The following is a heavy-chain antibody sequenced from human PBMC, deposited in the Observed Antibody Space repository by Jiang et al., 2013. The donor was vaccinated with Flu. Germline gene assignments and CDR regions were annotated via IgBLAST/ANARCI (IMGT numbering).Heavy chain of an antibody. CDR2: VFYNGNT. CDR1: GGSISRSRYY. CDR3: ARASYYHDSGTYKAFDI. Sequence: GPGLVKPSETLSLSCNVSGGSISRSRYYWGWIRQPPGKGLEWVGNVFYNGNTYYKPSLEGQVTMSVDTSRNQFSLKLTSVTAADTAVYYCARASYYHDSGTYKAFDIWGQGTVVTVSS. D-gene: IGHD3-10*01. J-gene: IGHJ3*02. V-gene: IGHV4-39*01.